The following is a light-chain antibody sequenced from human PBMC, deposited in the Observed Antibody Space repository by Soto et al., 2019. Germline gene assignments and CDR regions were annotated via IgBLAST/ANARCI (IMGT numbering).Light chain of an antibody. J-gene: IGKJ1*01. V-gene: IGKV3-20*01. CDR3: QQYGSSGT. CDR2: GAS. CDR1: QGVSSY. Sequence: EIVLTQSPATLSLSPGERATLSCRASQGVSSYLAWYQQKPGQAPRLLIYGASNGATGIPDRFSGSGSGTDFTLTISRLEPEDFAVYYCQQYGSSGTFGQGTKVDSK.